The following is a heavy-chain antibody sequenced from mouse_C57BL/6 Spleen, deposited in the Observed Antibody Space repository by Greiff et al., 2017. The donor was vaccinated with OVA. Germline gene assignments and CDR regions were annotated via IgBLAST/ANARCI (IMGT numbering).Heavy chain of an antibody. Sequence: EVKLEESGGGLVQPGGSMKLSCVASGFTFSNYWMNWVRQSPEKGLEWVAQIRLKSDNYATHYAESVKGRFTISRDDSKSSVYLQRSNLRAEDTGIYYGTEGLLRRSYWGQGTTLTVSS. CDR1: GFTFSNYW. J-gene: IGHJ2*01. D-gene: IGHD2-3*01. CDR2: IRLKSDNYAT. CDR3: TEGLLRRSY. V-gene: IGHV6-3*01.